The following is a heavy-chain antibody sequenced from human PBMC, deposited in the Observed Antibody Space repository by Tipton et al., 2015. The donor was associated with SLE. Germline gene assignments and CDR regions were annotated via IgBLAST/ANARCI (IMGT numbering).Heavy chain of an antibody. CDR3: ARVATTEVFDY. V-gene: IGHV4-34*12. CDR2: IIHSGVT. J-gene: IGHJ4*02. CDR1: GGSFNGYF. D-gene: IGHD1-14*01. Sequence: LRLSCAVYGGSFNGYFWTWIRQPPGKGLEWIGEIIHSGVTNYNPSLRSRVTISVDMTKNQVSLKLSSVTAADTAVYYCARVATTEVFDYWGQGTLVTVSS.